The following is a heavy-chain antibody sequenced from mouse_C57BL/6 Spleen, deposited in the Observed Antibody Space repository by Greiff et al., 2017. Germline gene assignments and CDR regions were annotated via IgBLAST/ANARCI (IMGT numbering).Heavy chain of an antibody. Sequence: VQLQQSGAELVRPGTSVKVSCKASGYAFTNYLIEWVKQRPGQGLEWIGVINPGSGGTNYNEKFKGKATLTADKSSSTAYMQLSSLTSEDSAVYFCARKEITTVVEDYWGQGTSVTVSS. CDR2: INPGSGGT. J-gene: IGHJ4*01. D-gene: IGHD1-1*01. V-gene: IGHV1-54*01. CDR1: GYAFTNYL. CDR3: ARKEITTVVEDY.